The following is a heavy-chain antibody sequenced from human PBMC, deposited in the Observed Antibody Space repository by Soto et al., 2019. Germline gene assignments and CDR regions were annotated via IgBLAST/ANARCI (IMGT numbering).Heavy chain of an antibody. CDR1: RFTFSSYA. V-gene: IGHV3-23*01. Sequence: GGSLRLSCPASRFTFSSYAMSWFRQAPGTGLEWVSANSGSGGSTYYADSVKGRFTISRDNSKNTLYLQMNSLRAEDTAVYYCAKLRGYCSGGSFYSYYFDYWGQGPLVTVSS. J-gene: IGHJ4*02. CDR2: NSGSGGST. CDR3: AKLRGYCSGGSFYSYYFDY. D-gene: IGHD2-15*01.